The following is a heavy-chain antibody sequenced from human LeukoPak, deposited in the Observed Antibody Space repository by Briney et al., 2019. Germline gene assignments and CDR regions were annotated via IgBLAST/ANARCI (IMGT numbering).Heavy chain of an antibody. CDR3: ARDPELGVPDY. CDR2: ISYDGSNK. V-gene: IGHV3-30-3*01. CDR1: GFTFSSYA. J-gene: IGHJ4*02. D-gene: IGHD7-27*01. Sequence: GGSLRLSCAASGFTFSSYAMHWVRQAPGKGLEWVAVISYDGSNKYYADSVKGRFTISRDNSKNTLYLQMNSLRAEDTAVYYCARDPELGVPDYWGQGTLVTVSS.